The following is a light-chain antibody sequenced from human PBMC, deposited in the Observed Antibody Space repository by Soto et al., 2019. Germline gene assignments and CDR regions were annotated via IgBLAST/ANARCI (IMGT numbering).Light chain of an antibody. Sequence: DIQMTQSPSTLSASVGDRVTITCRASQSFTTWLAWFQQKPGKAPKLLIYDASNLESGVPSRFSGSGSGTEFTLTISSLQPDDFATYYCQQYSSYSWTFGQGTKVDI. CDR3: QQYSSYSWT. J-gene: IGKJ1*01. CDR1: QSFTTW. V-gene: IGKV1-5*01. CDR2: DAS.